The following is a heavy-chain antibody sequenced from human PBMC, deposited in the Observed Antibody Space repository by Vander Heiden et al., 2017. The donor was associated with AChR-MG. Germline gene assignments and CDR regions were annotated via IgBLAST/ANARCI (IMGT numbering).Heavy chain of an antibody. V-gene: IGHV1-8*01. CDR1: GYTFNQYD. Sequence: QVQMVQSGAEMKQTGASVTVSCEPSGYTFNQYDINWVRQAPGQGLEWVGWVNTFTGNTGYAQKFQGRVTIRRDSSTSAVHMELSRLTSDDTAMYYCVRGGHWNYRNPFGTWGQGTLVTVSS. J-gene: IGHJ5*02. D-gene: IGHD1-7*01. CDR3: VRGGHWNYRNPFGT. CDR2: VNTFTGNT.